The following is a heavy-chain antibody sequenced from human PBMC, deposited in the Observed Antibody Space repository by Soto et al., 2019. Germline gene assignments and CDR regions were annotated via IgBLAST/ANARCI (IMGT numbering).Heavy chain of an antibody. V-gene: IGHV4-59*01. Sequence: QVQLQESGPGLVKPSETLSLTCTVSNGSIVNYYWSWIRQPPGKGLEWIGFIYYSGSTNYNPSLTSRVTISVDMSKNQPSLRLSSVTAADTAVYYCASRLTEATTTGDGFDIWGQGTMVTVSS. J-gene: IGHJ3*02. CDR2: IYYSGST. CDR3: ASRLTEATTTGDGFDI. D-gene: IGHD3-9*01. CDR1: NGSIVNYY.